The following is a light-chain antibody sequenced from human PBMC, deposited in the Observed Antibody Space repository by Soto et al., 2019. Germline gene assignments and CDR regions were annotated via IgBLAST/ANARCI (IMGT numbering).Light chain of an antibody. V-gene: IGKV1-16*02. CDR2: DAS. CDR3: QQYDNYPLT. CDR1: QDISHY. J-gene: IGKJ4*01. Sequence: DVQMTQSPSSLSASLGDRVTITCRASQDISHYLAWFQQKPGKAPKSLIYDASSLQSGVPPKFSGSGSGTNFTLTIRSRQPEDFATYYCQQYDNYPLTFGGGTKVEFK.